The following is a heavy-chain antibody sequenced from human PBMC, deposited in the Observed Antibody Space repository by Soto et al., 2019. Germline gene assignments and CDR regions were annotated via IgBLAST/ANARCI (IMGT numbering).Heavy chain of an antibody. CDR2: ISYDGSNT. D-gene: IGHD5-18*01. Sequence: QVQLVESGGGVVQPGRSLRLSCAASGFTFSSYGMHWVRQATGKGLEWVAVISYDGSNTYYADSVKGRFTISRDNSKETLYLQKNSLRAEDTAVYYCAKEGSVDTAMVTYWYFDLWGRGTLVTVSS. V-gene: IGHV3-30*18. J-gene: IGHJ2*01. CDR1: GFTFSSYG. CDR3: AKEGSVDTAMVTYWYFDL.